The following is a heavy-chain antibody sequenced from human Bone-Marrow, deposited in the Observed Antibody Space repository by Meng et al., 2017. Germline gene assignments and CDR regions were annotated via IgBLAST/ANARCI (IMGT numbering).Heavy chain of an antibody. D-gene: IGHD3-10*01. CDR1: GGTFSSYA. Sequence: SVKVSCKASGGTFSSYAISWVRQAPGQGLEWMGGIIPIFGTANYAQKFQGRVTITMDESTSTTYMELSSLRSEDTAVYYCARATYDFYGSGSGFDYWGQGTLVTVSS. CDR2: IIPIFGTA. CDR3: ARATYDFYGSGSGFDY. V-gene: IGHV1-69*05. J-gene: IGHJ4*01.